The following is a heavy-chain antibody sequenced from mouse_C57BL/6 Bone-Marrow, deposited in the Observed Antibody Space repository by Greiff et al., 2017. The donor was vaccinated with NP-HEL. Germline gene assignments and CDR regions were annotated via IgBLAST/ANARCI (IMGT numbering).Heavy chain of an antibody. D-gene: IGHD1-1*01. CDR3: ARSRITTVVESSFDY. J-gene: IGHJ2*01. CDR2: IDPEDGET. CDR1: GFNIKDYY. Sequence: EVQLVESGAELVKPGASVKLSCTASGFNIKDYYMHWVKQRTEQGLEWIGRIDPEDGETKYAPKFQGKATITADTSSNTAYLQLSSLTSEDTAVYYCARSRITTVVESSFDYWGQGTTLTVSS. V-gene: IGHV14-2*01.